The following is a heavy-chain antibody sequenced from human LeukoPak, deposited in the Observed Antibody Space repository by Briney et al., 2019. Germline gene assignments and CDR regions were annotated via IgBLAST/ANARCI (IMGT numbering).Heavy chain of an antibody. CDR2: FDPEDDET. V-gene: IGHV1-24*01. CDR3: ATWGKGWDPFFDY. CDR1: GYTLAELS. D-gene: IGHD6-19*01. Sequence: ASVKVSCNVSGYTLAELSMHWVRQAPGKGLEWMGGFDPEDDETVSAQKFQGRVTMTEDTSTDTAYMELSSLRSDDTAVYHCATWGKGWDPFFDYWGQGTLVIVSS. J-gene: IGHJ4*02.